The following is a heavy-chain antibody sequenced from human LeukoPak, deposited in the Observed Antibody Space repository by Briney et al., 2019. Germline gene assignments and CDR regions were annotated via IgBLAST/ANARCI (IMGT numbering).Heavy chain of an antibody. Sequence: ASVKVSCKVSRYTLTELSMHWVRQAPGQGLEWMGWINPNSGGTNYAQKFQGRVTMTRDTSISTAYMELSRLRSDDTAVYYCARSTITMVRGSSGLDYWGQGTLVTVSS. J-gene: IGHJ4*02. V-gene: IGHV1-2*02. CDR3: ARSTITMVRGSSGLDY. D-gene: IGHD3-10*01. CDR1: RYTLTELS. CDR2: INPNSGGT.